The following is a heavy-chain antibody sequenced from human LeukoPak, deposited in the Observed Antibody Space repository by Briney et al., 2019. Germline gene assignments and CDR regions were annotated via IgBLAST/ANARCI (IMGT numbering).Heavy chain of an antibody. V-gene: IGHV1-2*02. Sequence: ASVKVSCNASGYTFTGYYMRWVRQAPGQGLEWMGWINPNSGGTNYAQKFQGRVTMTRDTSISTAYMELSRLRSDDTAVYYCARRGLAAAGLYYFDYWGQGTLVTVSS. CDR2: INPNSGGT. CDR3: ARRGLAAAGLYYFDY. J-gene: IGHJ4*02. CDR1: GYTFTGYY. D-gene: IGHD6-13*01.